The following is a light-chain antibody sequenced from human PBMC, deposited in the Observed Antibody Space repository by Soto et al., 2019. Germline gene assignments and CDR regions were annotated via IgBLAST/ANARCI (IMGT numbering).Light chain of an antibody. CDR3: LQHNSYPLT. V-gene: IGKV1-17*01. CDR1: QGVSND. Sequence: DIQMTQSPSSLSASVGDRATITCRASQGVSNDLGWYQQKPGQAPKRLIYAASSLHSGVPSRFSGSGSGTDFPLIISRLQAEDFANYYCLQHNSYPLTFGQGTKVEIK. CDR2: AAS. J-gene: IGKJ1*01.